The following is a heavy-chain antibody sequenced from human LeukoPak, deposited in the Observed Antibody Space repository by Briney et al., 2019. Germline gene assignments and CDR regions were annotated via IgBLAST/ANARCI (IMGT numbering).Heavy chain of an antibody. CDR3: AKESLDYYDSSGYYYILAFDY. CDR2: ISGSGGST. J-gene: IGHJ4*02. V-gene: IGHV3-23*01. D-gene: IGHD3-22*01. Sequence: SGRSLRLSCAASGFTFSSYAMSWVRQAPGKGLEWVSAISGSGGSTYYADSVKGRFTISRDNSKNTLYLQMNSLRAEDTAVYYCAKESLDYYDSSGYYYILAFDYWGQGTLVTVSS. CDR1: GFTFSSYA.